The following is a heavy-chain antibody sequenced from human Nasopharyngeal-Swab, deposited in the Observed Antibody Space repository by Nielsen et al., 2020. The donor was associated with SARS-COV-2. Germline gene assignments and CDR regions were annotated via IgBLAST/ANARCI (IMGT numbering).Heavy chain of an antibody. Sequence: SESLSLTCAVYSSSFSVYYWSWIRQPPGKGLEWIGEVNHSGSTNYNPSLKSRVTILVDTSKNHFSLRLSSVIAADTAVYYCARRTTTVYYYYYMDVWGNGTTVTVSS. CDR3: ARRTTTVYYYYYMDV. D-gene: IGHD4-17*01. V-gene: IGHV4-34*01. J-gene: IGHJ6*03. CDR1: SSSFSVYY. CDR2: VNHSGST.